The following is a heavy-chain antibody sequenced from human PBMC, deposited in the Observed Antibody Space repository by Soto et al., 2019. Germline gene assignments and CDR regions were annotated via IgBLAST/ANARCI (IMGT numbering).Heavy chain of an antibody. CDR3: TRDTMYYDKDHGMDV. J-gene: IGHJ6*02. CDR2: TYYRSKWYY. CDR1: GGSFTSNTGA. Sequence: TLSITCVISGGSFTSNTGALKWIRHSPSRGLEWLGRTYYRSKWYYNYASSVRGRIRVTPDTSKNQFSLQLTSVSPEDTAVYYCTRDTMYYDKDHGMDVWGRGTTVTVSS. D-gene: IGHD3-16*01. V-gene: IGHV6-1*01.